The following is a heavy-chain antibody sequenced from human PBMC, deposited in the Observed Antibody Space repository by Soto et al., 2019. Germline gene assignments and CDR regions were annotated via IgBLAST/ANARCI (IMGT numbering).Heavy chain of an antibody. Sequence: PGGSLRLSCAASGFTFSSYGMHWVRQAPGKGLEWVAVIWYDGSNKYYADSVKGRFTISRDNSKNTLYLQMNSLRAEDTAVYYCARVVRQSSHYYYDGMDVWGQGTTVTVFS. J-gene: IGHJ6*02. D-gene: IGHD2-15*01. CDR2: IWYDGSNK. CDR1: GFTFSSYG. V-gene: IGHV3-33*01. CDR3: ARVVRQSSHYYYDGMDV.